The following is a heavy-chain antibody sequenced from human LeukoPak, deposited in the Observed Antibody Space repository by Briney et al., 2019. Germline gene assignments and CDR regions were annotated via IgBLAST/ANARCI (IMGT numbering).Heavy chain of an antibody. J-gene: IGHJ2*01. V-gene: IGHV4-4*02. Sequence: PSETLSLTCTVSGGSISNSHWWTWVRQPPGKGLEWIGEIFPSGSTDYNPSLKSRVTISVDKSKNQFSLKLAFVTAADTAVYYCARDQMTRSWYFDLWGRGTLVTVSS. CDR1: GGSISNSHW. CDR3: ARDQMTRSWYFDL. D-gene: IGHD5-24*01. CDR2: IFPSGST.